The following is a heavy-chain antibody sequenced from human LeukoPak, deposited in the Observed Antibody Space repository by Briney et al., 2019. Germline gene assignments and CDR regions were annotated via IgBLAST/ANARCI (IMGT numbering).Heavy chain of an antibody. D-gene: IGHD3-10*01. CDR3: ARSLRVRGVPDYMDV. J-gene: IGHJ6*03. Sequence: PSETLSLTCTVSGGSISSSSYYWGWIRQPPGKGLEWIGSIYYSGSTYYNSSLKSRVTISVDTSKNQFSLKLSSVTAADTAVYYCARSLRVRGVPDYMDVWGKGTTVTISS. V-gene: IGHV4-39*07. CDR2: IYYSGST. CDR1: GGSISSSSYY.